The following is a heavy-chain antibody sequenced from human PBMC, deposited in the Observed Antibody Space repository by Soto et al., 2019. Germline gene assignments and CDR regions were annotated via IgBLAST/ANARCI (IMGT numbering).Heavy chain of an antibody. CDR1: GFTFSRYS. CDR3: AQNFDY. V-gene: IGHV3-23*01. Sequence: QPGGSLRLSCSASGFTFSRYSMTWVRQGPEKGLEWVSEISADGTRTYYADSVKGRFTVSRDNSKNTLYLQMNSLRAEDTAVYYCAQNFDYWGKGTLVTDSS. J-gene: IGHJ4*02. CDR2: ISADGTRT.